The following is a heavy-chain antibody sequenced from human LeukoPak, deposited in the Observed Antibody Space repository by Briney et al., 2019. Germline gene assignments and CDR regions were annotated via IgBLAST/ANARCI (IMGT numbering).Heavy chain of an antibody. CDR2: IYSGGST. CDR1: GFTVSSNY. V-gene: IGHV3-53*01. D-gene: IGHD4-17*01. CDR3: ARDRGSKFDDYGDYEGSSGFDP. Sequence: GGSLGLSCAASGFTVSSNYMSWVRQAPGKGLEWVSVIYSGGSTYYADSVKGRFTISRDNSKNTLYLQMNSLRAEDTAVYYCARDRGSKFDDYGDYEGSSGFDPWGQGTLVTVSS. J-gene: IGHJ5*02.